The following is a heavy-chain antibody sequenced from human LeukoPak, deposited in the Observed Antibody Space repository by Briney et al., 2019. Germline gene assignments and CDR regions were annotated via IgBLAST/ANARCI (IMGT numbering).Heavy chain of an antibody. D-gene: IGHD6-13*01. CDR1: GFTFSSYA. CDR2: IYSGGST. Sequence: GGSLRLSCAASGFTFSSYAMHWVRQAPGKGLEWVSVIYSGGSTFYADSVKGRFTISRDNSKNTLYLQMNSLRAEDTAVYYCARGGESFLGIAAAGRFDYWGQGTLVTVSS. J-gene: IGHJ4*02. CDR3: ARGGESFLGIAAAGRFDY. V-gene: IGHV3-53*01.